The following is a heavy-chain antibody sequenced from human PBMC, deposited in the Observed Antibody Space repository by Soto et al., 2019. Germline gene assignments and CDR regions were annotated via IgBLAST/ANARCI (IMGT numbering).Heavy chain of an antibody. CDR1: GYTFTGYY. Sequence: ASVKVSCKASGYTFTGYYIHWVRQAPGQGLEWMGWINPNSGDTNYAQKFQGRVTMTRDTSIRTAYMELSRVRSDETAVYYCARALATDYWGQGTLVTVSS. CDR3: ARALATDY. J-gene: IGHJ4*02. V-gene: IGHV1-2*02. CDR2: INPNSGDT.